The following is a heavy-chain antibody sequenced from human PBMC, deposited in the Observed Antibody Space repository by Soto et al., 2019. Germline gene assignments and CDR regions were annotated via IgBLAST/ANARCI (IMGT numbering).Heavy chain of an antibody. CDR2: IKSKGGGETK. Sequence: EFLLVESGGGLVKPGGSLRLSCAASGPGFSAAWMKWVRQAPGKGLEGVGRIKSKGGGETKDYAAPVKGRFTISRDDSKNTVYLKMDSLKTDDTAVYYCTHQGDFYDRLDSWGQGTLVTVSS. D-gene: IGHD3-22*01. J-gene: IGHJ4*02. CDR3: THQGDFYDRLDS. V-gene: IGHV3-15*07. CDR1: GPGFSAAW.